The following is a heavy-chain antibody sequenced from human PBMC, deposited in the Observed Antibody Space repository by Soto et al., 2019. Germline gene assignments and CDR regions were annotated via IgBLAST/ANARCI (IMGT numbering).Heavy chain of an antibody. J-gene: IGHJ3*02. CDR1: GFSFSSYS. Sequence: EVQLVESGGGLVQPGGSLRLSCAASGFSFSSYSMNWVRQAPGKGLEWVSYISSSSSTIYYADSVKGRFTISRDNAKNSLYLQMNSLRDEHTAVYYCARHNFYDILTDDAFDIWGQGTMVTVSS. D-gene: IGHD3-9*01. CDR3: ARHNFYDILTDDAFDI. CDR2: ISSSSSTI. V-gene: IGHV3-48*02.